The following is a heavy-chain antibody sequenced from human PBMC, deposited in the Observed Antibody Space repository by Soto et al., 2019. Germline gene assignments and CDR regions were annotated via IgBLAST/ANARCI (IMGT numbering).Heavy chain of an antibody. CDR2: IFYSGST. D-gene: IGHD5-12*01. J-gene: IGHJ5*02. V-gene: IGHV4-31*03. Sequence: QVQLQESGPGLVKPSQTLSLTCTVSGGSISSGGLYWSWIRQHPGKGLEWIGYIFYSGSTYYNPSLKSRLSISVDTSKNQVSLKLSSVTAADTAVYYCAREEGGGYDHRWFDPWGQGTLVTVSS. CDR1: GGSISSGGLY. CDR3: AREEGGGYDHRWFDP.